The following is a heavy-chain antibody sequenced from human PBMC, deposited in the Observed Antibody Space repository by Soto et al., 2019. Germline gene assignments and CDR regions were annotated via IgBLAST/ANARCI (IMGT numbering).Heavy chain of an antibody. D-gene: IGHD6-6*01. CDR3: ARDSSSSGYYYGMDV. CDR2: VSGYSGHS. Sequence: QVHLVQSGAEVKKPGASVKVSCKASNETLTTYGISWVRQAPGQGLEGMGWVSGYSGHSSSAQTFQDRVIMTTDTSTNTAYMELRSLTSDDSAVYFCARDSSSSGYYYGMDVWGQGTTVTVSS. J-gene: IGHJ6*02. CDR1: NETLTTYG. V-gene: IGHV1-18*01.